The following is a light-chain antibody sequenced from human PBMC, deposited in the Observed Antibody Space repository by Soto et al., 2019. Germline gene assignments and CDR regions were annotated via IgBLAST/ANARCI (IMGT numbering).Light chain of an antibody. CDR3: QQYKSYYT. CDR2: KAS. J-gene: IGKJ2*01. V-gene: IGKV1-5*03. CDR1: QSITNW. Sequence: DIQMTQSPSTLSASVGDRVTITCRASQSITNWLARYQQRAGKAPKLLIYKASSLESGVPSRFSGSGSGTEFTLTISSLQPDDFATYYCQQYKSYYTFGQGTKLEIK.